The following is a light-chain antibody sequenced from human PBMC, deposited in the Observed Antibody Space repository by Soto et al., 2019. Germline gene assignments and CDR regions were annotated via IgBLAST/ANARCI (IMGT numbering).Light chain of an antibody. V-gene: IGKV1-27*01. J-gene: IGKJ2*01. Sequence: DIQMTQSPSSLSASVGDRVTITCRASQGISNYLAWYQQKPGKVPKLLIYAASTLQSGVPSRFSGSGSGADFTLTISRLQPEDVATYYFKKYNSALPTFGQGTKLEIK. CDR3: KKYNSALPT. CDR1: QGISNY. CDR2: AAS.